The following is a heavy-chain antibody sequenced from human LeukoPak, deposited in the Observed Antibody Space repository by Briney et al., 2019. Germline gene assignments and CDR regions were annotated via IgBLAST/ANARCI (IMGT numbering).Heavy chain of an antibody. Sequence: GGSLRLSCAASGFTVSSNYMSWVCQAPGKGLEWVSVIYSGGSTYYADSVKGRFTISRDNSKNTLYLQMNSLRAEDTAVYYCARDKSYGHHHFDYWGQGTLVTVSS. V-gene: IGHV3-66*01. CDR2: IYSGGST. CDR3: ARDKSYGHHHFDY. J-gene: IGHJ4*02. D-gene: IGHD5-18*01. CDR1: GFTVSSNY.